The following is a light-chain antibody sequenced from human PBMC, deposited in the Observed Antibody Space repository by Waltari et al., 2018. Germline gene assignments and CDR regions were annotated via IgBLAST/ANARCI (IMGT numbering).Light chain of an antibody. CDR1: NSNIGNNY. J-gene: IGLJ3*02. CDR3: GTWDSGLSTWV. CDR2: DND. V-gene: IGLV1-51*01. Sequence: QSVLTQPPSVSAAPGQMVTISCSGSNSNIGNNYVSWYQQLPGTAPKLLIYDNDKRHAAVPDRFSGSKSATSATLAITGRRTGDAADYYCGTWDSGLSTWVFGGGTKLTVL.